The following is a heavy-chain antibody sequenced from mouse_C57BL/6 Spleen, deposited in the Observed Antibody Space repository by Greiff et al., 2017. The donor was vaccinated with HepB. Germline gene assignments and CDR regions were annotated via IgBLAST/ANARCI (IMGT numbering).Heavy chain of an antibody. CDR2: INPGSGGT. D-gene: IGHD2-4*01. CDR3: ARRNYDYDVGAMDY. Sequence: VQLQQSGAELVRPGTSVKASCKASGYAFTNYLIEWVKQRPGQGLEWIGVINPGSGGTNYNEKFKGKATLTADKSSSTAYMQLSSLTSEDSAVYFCARRNYDYDVGAMDYWGQGTSVTVSS. CDR1: GYAFTNYL. V-gene: IGHV1-54*01. J-gene: IGHJ4*01.